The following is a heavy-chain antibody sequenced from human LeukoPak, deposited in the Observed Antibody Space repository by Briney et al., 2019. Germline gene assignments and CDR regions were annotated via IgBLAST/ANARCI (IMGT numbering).Heavy chain of an antibody. Sequence: QPGGSLRLSCAASGFTFSNYWMHWVRQAPGEGLVWVSRITSDGSSTSYADSVKGRFTISRDNAKNTLYLQMNSLGAEDTAVYYCARDYEVGSPFDSWGQGTLVTVSS. CDR3: ARDYEVGSPFDS. D-gene: IGHD3-3*01. J-gene: IGHJ4*02. CDR2: ITSDGSST. CDR1: GFTFSNYW. V-gene: IGHV3-74*01.